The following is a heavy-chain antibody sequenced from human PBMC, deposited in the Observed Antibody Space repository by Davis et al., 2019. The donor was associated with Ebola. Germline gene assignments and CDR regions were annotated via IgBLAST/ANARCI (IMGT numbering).Heavy chain of an antibody. CDR2: ISAYNGNT. J-gene: IGHJ6*03. CDR1: GYTFTNYG. Sequence: ASVKVSCKASGYTFTNYGISWVRQAPGQGLEWMGWISAYNGNTNYAQKLQGRVTMTTDTSTSTAYMELRSLRSEDTAVYYCARVGNGARSSWYWGGPYYYYMDVWGKGTTVTVSS. V-gene: IGHV1-18*01. CDR3: ARVGNGARSSWYWGGPYYYYMDV. D-gene: IGHD6-13*01.